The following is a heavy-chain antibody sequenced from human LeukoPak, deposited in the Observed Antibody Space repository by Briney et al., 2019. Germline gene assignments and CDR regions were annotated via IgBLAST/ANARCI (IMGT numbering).Heavy chain of an antibody. J-gene: IGHJ4*02. CDR2: IYYSGST. V-gene: IGHV4-59*01. CDR3: ARGGDSSGWYPARNDY. D-gene: IGHD6-19*01. CDR1: GGSISSYY. Sequence: SETLSLTCTVSGGSISSYYWSWIRQPPGKGLEWSGYIYYSGSTNYNPSLKSRVTISVDTSKNQFSLKLSSVTAADTAVYYCARGGDSSGWYPARNDYWGQGTLVTVSS.